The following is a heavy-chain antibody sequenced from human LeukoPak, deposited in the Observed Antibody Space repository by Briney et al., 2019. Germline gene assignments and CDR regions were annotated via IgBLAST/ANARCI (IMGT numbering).Heavy chain of an antibody. CDR2: IREDGSER. CDR1: GFTYDYYW. D-gene: IGHD1-1*01. CDR3: VRDARGGHNDF. J-gene: IGHJ4*02. Sequence: PGGSLRLPCVASGFTYDYYWMGCLRPAPGKGVECVANIREDGSERNYVDSVKGRLTIFRDNAKKSLFLQMNSLRVEDTAIYYCVRDARGGHNDFWGQGTQVTVSS. V-gene: IGHV3-7*01.